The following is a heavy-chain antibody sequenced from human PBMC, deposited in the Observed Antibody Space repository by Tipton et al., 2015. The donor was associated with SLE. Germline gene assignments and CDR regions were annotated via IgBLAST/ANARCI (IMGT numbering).Heavy chain of an antibody. D-gene: IGHD3-16*01. CDR1: GFRFSDYV. CDR3: ARNLGSYYGMDV. J-gene: IGHJ6*02. CDR2: IWFDGSDE. V-gene: IGHV3-33*03. Sequence: QLVQSGGGVVQPGGSLKLSCAASGFRFSDYVMHWVRQSPGKGLEWLALIWFDGSDEFYADSVRGRFTVSRDNSRNTLYLQMNSLRAEDTAVYYCARNLGSYYGMDVWGQGTTVTVSS.